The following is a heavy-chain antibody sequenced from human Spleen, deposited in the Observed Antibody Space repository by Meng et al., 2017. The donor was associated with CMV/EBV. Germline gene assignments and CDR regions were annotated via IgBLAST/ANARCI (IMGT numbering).Heavy chain of an antibody. CDR3: ARRLSRGSASRWFDP. V-gene: IGHV5-51*01. CDR1: GNSVSTCW. CDR2: IYPGDADT. J-gene: IGHJ5*02. Sequence: SGNSVSTCWIAGGGQMHGKGLEWRGVIYPGDADTTNSPSFQGQVTISADKSSSTTYIQWSSLKASDTAIYYCARRLSRGSASRWFDPWGQGTLVTVSS. D-gene: IGHD1-26*01.